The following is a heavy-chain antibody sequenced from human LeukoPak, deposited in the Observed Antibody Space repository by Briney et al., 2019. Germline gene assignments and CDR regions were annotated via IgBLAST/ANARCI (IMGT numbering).Heavy chain of an antibody. V-gene: IGHV3-9*01. Sequence: PGGSLRLSCAASGFTFDDYAMHWVRQAPGKGLEWVSGISWNSGSIGYADSVKGRFTISRDNAKNSLYLQMNSLRAEDTAWYYCAKVDPADMVRGVITPGAFDIWGQGTMVTVSS. D-gene: IGHD3-10*01. CDR3: AKVDPADMVRGVITPGAFDI. CDR2: ISWNSGSI. CDR1: GFTFDDYA. J-gene: IGHJ3*02.